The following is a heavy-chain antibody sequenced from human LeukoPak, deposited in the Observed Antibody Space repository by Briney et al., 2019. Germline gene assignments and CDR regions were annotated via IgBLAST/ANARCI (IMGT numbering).Heavy chain of an antibody. CDR2: IMIGGDGK. CDR1: GFTFNNYA. V-gene: IGHV3-23*01. J-gene: IGHJ4*02. D-gene: IGHD2-2*01. Sequence: GGSLRLSCAGSGFTFNNYAMCWVRRAPRKGLEWGSTIMIGGDGKHYADSVKGRFTISRDRSESTLYLQMNGLRADDTAVYYCVRAAPRDCSPASCSLFDTWGQGTLVTVSS. CDR3: VRAAPRDCSPASCSLFDT.